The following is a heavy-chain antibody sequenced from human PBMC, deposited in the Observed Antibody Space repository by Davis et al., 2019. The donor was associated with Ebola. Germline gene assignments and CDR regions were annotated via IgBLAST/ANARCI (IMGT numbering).Heavy chain of an antibody. Sequence: GESLKISCAASEFTFSSYWMSWVRQAPGKGLEWVANIKQDGSEKYYVDSVKGRFTISRDNAKNSLYLQMNSLRAEDTAVYYCARWRIIVVVAHSWFDPWGQGTLVTVSS. D-gene: IGHD2-15*01. V-gene: IGHV3-7*01. CDR2: IKQDGSEK. CDR1: EFTFSSYW. J-gene: IGHJ5*02. CDR3: ARWRIIVVVAHSWFDP.